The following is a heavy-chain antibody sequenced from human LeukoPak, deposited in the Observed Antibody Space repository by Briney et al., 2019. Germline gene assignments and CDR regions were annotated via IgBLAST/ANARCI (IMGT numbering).Heavy chain of an antibody. CDR2: ITSTSGIT. CDR1: GFTLSNFA. CDR3: ARDLWFGTIEIRIQDN. J-gene: IGHJ4*02. D-gene: IGHD3-10*01. V-gene: IGHV3-23*01. Sequence: PGGSLRLSCAASGFTLSNFAMSWVRQAPGKGLEWLSTITSTSGITYYADSVKGRFTISRDNSKNTLYLQMNSLRAEDTAVYYCARDLWFGTIEIRIQDNWGQGTLVTVSS.